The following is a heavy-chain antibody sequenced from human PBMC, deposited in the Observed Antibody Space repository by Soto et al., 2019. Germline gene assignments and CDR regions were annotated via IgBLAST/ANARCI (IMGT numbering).Heavy chain of an antibody. CDR3: AKEGASSWYFFDY. Sequence: TGGSLRLSCAASAFTFSSYAMNSVRQPPGQGLEWVSTISGSGGGAYYADSVKGRFTISRDNSKNTLYLQMNSLRAEDTAIYYCAKEGASSWYFFDYWGQGTLVTVSS. V-gene: IGHV3-23*01. CDR1: AFTFSSYA. D-gene: IGHD6-13*01. CDR2: ISGSGGGA. J-gene: IGHJ4*02.